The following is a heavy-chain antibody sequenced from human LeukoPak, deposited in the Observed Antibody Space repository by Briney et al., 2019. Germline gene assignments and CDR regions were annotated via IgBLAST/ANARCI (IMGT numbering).Heavy chain of an antibody. J-gene: IGHJ6*02. CDR1: GFTFSDST. CDR2: IRSKANCDAT. D-gene: IGHD3-9*01. Sequence: GGSLKLSCAASGFTFSDSTMHWVRQASGKGLEWVGRIRSKANCDATAYAASVKGRFTISRDDSKNTAYLQMNSLKTEDTAVYYCTRLKSYYDILTGSSYYYYGMDVWGQGTTVTVSS. CDR3: TRLKSYYDILTGSSYYYYGMDV. V-gene: IGHV3-73*01.